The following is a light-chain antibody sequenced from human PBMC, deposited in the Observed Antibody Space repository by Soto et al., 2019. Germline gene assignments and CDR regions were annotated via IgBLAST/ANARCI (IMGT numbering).Light chain of an antibody. CDR2: GNS. Sequence: QSVLTQPPSLSGAPGQRVTISCTGSSSNIGAGYDVHWYQQLPGPAPKLLIYGNSNRPSGVPDRFSGSKSGTSASLAITGLQAEDEADYYCQSYDSSLSGSGVFGGGTKLTVL. J-gene: IGLJ2*01. CDR1: SSNIGAGYD. V-gene: IGLV1-40*01. CDR3: QSYDSSLSGSGV.